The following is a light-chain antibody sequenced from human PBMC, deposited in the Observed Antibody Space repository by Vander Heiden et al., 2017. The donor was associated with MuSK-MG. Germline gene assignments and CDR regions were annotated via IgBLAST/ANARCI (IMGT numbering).Light chain of an antibody. Sequence: IVMTQSPATPCVSPGERATVSCRPSQSVSSNLAWYQQKPGQAPRLLIYGASTRATGIPARFTGSGSGTEFTLTISSLQSEDFAVYYCQQYNNWPPFTFGPGTKVDIK. CDR3: QQYNNWPPFT. J-gene: IGKJ3*01. CDR2: GAS. V-gene: IGKV3-15*01. CDR1: QSVSSN.